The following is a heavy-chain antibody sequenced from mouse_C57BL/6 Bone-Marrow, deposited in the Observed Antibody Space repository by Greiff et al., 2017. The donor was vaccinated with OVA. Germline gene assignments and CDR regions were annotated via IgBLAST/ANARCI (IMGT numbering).Heavy chain of an antibody. D-gene: IGHD1-1*01. CDR3: ARGITTVVDGFAY. CDR1: GFSLTSYG. J-gene: IGHJ3*01. CDR2: IWSGGST. Sequence: QVQLKESGPGLVQPSQSLSITCTVSGFSLTSYGVHWVRQSPGKGLEWLGVIWSGGSTDYNAAFISRLSISKDNSKSQVFFKMNSLQADDTAIYYCARGITTVVDGFAYWGQGTLVTVSA. V-gene: IGHV2-2*01.